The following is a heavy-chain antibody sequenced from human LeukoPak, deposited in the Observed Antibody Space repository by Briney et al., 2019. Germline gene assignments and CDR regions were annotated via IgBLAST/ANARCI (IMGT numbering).Heavy chain of an antibody. CDR2: INPSGST. CDR3: AFLKGYCSGGSCSEEGYYFDY. CDR1: GGSFSGYY. D-gene: IGHD2-15*01. Sequence: PSATLSLSCAAYGGSFSGYYWSWIRQPPGKGLEWIGEINPSGSTNYNPSLKNRVTISVDTSTNQFSLKLSSVTAAGTAVYYCAFLKGYCSGGSCSEEGYYFDYWGQGTMVTVSS. J-gene: IGHJ4*02. V-gene: IGHV4-34*01.